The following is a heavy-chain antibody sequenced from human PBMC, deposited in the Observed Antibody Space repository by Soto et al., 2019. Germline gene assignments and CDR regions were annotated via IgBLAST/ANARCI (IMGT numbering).Heavy chain of an antibody. CDR3: ARHHDY. J-gene: IGHJ4*02. V-gene: IGHV4-59*08. CDR1: GGSISSYY. Sequence: SLPMSLTCTVFGGSISSYYWSWIRQPPGKGLERMGYIYYSGSTNYNPSLKSRVTISVDTSKNQFSLKLSSVTAADTAVYYCARHHDYWGQGTLVTVSS. CDR2: IYYSGST.